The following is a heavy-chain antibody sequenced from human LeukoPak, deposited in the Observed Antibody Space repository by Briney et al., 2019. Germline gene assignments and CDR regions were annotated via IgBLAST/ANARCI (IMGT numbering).Heavy chain of an antibody. J-gene: IGHJ4*02. V-gene: IGHV3-53*01. CDR2: IYSGSST. D-gene: IGHD5-24*01. CDR1: GFTVRSNY. Sequence: GGSLRLSCAASGFTVRSNYMSWVRQAPGKGLEWVSLIYSGSSTYYADSVRGRFTISRDNSKNTLYLQMNSLRAEDTAVYYCARGGMATDPNDYWGQGTLVTVSS. CDR3: ARGGMATDPNDY.